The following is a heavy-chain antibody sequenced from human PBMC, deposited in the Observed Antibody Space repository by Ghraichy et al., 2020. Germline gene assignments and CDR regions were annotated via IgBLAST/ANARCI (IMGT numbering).Heavy chain of an antibody. CDR1: GGSFSGYY. J-gene: IGHJ3*02. Sequence: GSLSLTCAVYGGSFSGYYWSWIRQPPGKGLEWIGEINHSGSTNYNPSLKSRVTISVDTSKNQFSLKLSSVTAADTAVYYCASRKARGYSYGQDAFDIWGQGTMVTVSS. CDR2: INHSGST. D-gene: IGHD5-18*01. V-gene: IGHV4-34*01. CDR3: ASRKARGYSYGQDAFDI.